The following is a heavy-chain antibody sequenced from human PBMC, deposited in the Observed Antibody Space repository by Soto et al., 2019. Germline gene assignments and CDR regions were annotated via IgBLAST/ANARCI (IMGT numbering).Heavy chain of an antibody. J-gene: IGHJ4*01. V-gene: IGHV4-59*01. CDR3: ARGAISTKIEY. Sequence: LSLTCSVSGISIDKNYWTWIRQIPGKGLEWIGYILYGGSSSFNPSLKSRVTMSIDTSKSQFSLKLSSVTAADTAVYYCARGAISTKIEYWGHGTLVTVSS. CDR2: ILYGGSS. D-gene: IGHD2-2*02. CDR1: GISIDKNY.